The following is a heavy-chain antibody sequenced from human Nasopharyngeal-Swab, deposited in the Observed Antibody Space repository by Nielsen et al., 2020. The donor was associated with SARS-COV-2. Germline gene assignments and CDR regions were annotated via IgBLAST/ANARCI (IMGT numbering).Heavy chain of an antibody. CDR2: IRYDGSDY. CDR1: GSTFSSYA. V-gene: IGHV3-30*02. Sequence: GGSLRPSGAASGSTFSSYAMNWVRQAPGKGLEWVAFIRYDGSDYYYADSVEGRFTISRDNSKNTLYLQLNSLRAEDTAVYYCARQDSSAYYYVFNYWGQGTLVTVSS. D-gene: IGHD3-22*01. CDR3: ARQDSSAYYYVFNY. J-gene: IGHJ4*02.